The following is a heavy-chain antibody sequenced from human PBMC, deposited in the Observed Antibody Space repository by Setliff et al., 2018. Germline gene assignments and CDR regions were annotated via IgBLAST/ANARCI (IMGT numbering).Heavy chain of an antibody. V-gene: IGHV1-18*01. CDR2: ISPHTGKT. D-gene: IGHD2-8*01. CDR3: SRLVRFCTRTACQRLSGGEF. CDR1: GYTFSDYI. J-gene: IGHJ4*02. Sequence: ASVKVSCKASGYTFSDYIINWVRQAPGQGLEWVGWISPHTGKTYYTPKLHGRVTLTTDTSARTAYMELRSLSSDDTAVYYCSRLVRFCTRTACQRLSGGEFWGQGTLVTVSS.